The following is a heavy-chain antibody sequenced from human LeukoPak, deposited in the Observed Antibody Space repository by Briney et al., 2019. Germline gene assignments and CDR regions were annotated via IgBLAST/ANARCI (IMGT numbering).Heavy chain of an antibody. V-gene: IGHV3-33*01. CDR1: GFSFSTYG. D-gene: IGHD2-2*01. CDR2: IWYDGIHK. J-gene: IGHJ4*02. CDR3: ARGWGVPGANSGYYFDY. Sequence: PGGSLRLSCTASGFSFSTYGMHWVRQAPGKGLEWVADIWYDGIHKYYIDSVKGRFTISRDNSKNTLYLQMNSLRAEDTAVYYCARGWGVPGANSGYYFDYWGQGTLVTVSS.